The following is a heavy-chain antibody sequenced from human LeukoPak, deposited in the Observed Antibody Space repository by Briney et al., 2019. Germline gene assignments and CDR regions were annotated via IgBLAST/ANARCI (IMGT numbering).Heavy chain of an antibody. V-gene: IGHV4-30-2*01. Sequence: PSETLSLTCTVSGGSISSGGYYWSWIRQPPGKGLEWIGYIYHSGSTYYNPSLKSRVTISVDTSKNQFSLKLSSVTAADTAVYYCARPSMNGDYFDYWGQGTLVTVSS. J-gene: IGHJ4*02. CDR2: IYHSGST. D-gene: IGHD4-17*01. CDR1: GGSISSGGYY. CDR3: ARPSMNGDYFDY.